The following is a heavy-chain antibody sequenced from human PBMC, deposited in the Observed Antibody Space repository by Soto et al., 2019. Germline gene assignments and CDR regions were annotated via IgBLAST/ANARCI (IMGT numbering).Heavy chain of an antibody. CDR3: ARVRDGGNLDY. D-gene: IGHD2-15*01. Sequence: QVQLQESGPGLVKPSQTLSLTCTVSGGSISSGGYYWSWIRQHPGKGLEWIGYIHYSGSTYYNPSLKSRVTRSGXTSKNQFSLKLNSVTAADTAVYYCARVRDGGNLDYWGQGTLVTVSS. CDR2: IHYSGST. V-gene: IGHV4-31*03. J-gene: IGHJ4*02. CDR1: GGSISSGGYY.